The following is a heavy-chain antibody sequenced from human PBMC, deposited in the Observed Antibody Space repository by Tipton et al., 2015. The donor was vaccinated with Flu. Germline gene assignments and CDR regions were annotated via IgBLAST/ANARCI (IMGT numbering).Heavy chain of an antibody. Sequence: TLSLTCTVSGGSIRSASDYWGWVRQTPGKGLEWIGNIHYSGKTYYNMPLKSRVTISVDTSNNQFSPKLTSVTAADTGLYYCARDRLVNGFWTGYERYGMDLWGQATTVTVS. D-gene: IGHD3/OR15-3a*01. CDR3: ARDRLVNGFWTGYERYGMDL. J-gene: IGHJ6*02. CDR1: GGSIRSASDY. V-gene: IGHV4-39*07. CDR2: IHYSGKT.